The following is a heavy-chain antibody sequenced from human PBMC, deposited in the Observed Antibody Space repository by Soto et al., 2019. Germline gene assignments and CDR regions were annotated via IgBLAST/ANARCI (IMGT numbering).Heavy chain of an antibody. V-gene: IGHV3-7*03. D-gene: IGHD3-9*01. Sequence: GGSLRLSCAASGFTFSSYWMSWVRQAPGKGLEWVANIKQDGSEKYYVDSVKGRFTISRDNAKNSLYLQMNSLRAEDTAVYYCARLSRRLGHPIDYFDYWGQGTLVTVSS. CDR2: IKQDGSEK. J-gene: IGHJ4*02. CDR3: ARLSRRLGHPIDYFDY. CDR1: GFTFSSYW.